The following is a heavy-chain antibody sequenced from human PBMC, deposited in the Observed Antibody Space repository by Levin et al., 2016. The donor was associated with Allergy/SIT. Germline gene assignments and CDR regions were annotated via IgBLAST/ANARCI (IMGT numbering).Heavy chain of an antibody. CDR2: IVGSGDST. Sequence: ESLKISCAASGFTFTTFAMSWVRQAPGKGLEWVSAIVGSGDSTYYADSVKGRFTISRHNSKNTLYLQMNSLRAEDTAVYYCASSYSSGWYRTGYDAFDIWGQGTMVTVSS. CDR3: ASSYSSGWYRTGYDAFDI. CDR1: GFTFTTFA. J-gene: IGHJ3*02. V-gene: IGHV3-23*01. D-gene: IGHD6-19*01.